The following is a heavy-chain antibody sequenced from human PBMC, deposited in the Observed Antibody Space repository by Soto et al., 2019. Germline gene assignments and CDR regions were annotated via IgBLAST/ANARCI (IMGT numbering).Heavy chain of an antibody. CDR2: IYSGGNT. V-gene: IGHV3-66*01. Sequence: GGSLRLSCVASVFTVSNNYMSWVRQAPGRGLEWVSVIYSGGNTYYADSVKGRFTISRDNSKNTLYLQMNGLRAEDTAVYYCARGYFSPNLDYWGQGTLVTVSS. CDR1: VFTVSNNY. J-gene: IGHJ4*02. D-gene: IGHD1-1*01. CDR3: ARGYFSPNLDY.